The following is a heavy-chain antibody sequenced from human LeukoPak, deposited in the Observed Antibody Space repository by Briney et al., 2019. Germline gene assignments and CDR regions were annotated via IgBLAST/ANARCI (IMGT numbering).Heavy chain of an antibody. CDR3: ARSNLWDYGDPRVFDY. CDR2: ISAYNGNT. Sequence: GASVKVSCKASGYTFTSYGISWVRQAPGQGLEWLGWISAYNGNTNYAQKLQGRVTMTTDTSTSTAYMELRSLRSDDTAVYYCARSNLWDYGDPRVFDYWGQGTLVTVSS. V-gene: IGHV1-18*01. CDR1: GYTFTSYG. D-gene: IGHD4-17*01. J-gene: IGHJ4*02.